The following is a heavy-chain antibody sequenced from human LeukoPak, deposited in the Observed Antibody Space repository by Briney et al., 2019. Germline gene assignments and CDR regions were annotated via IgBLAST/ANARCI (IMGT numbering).Heavy chain of an antibody. CDR2: ISPYNGNT. Sequence: ASVKVSCKASGYTFNSYGISWVRQVPGQGLEWMGWISPYNGNTKFAQNFQGRVTVTTETSTSTAYMELRSLRSDDTAVYYCARQSYFDGRGDDAFDIWGQGTMVTVSS. CDR3: ARQSYFDGRGDDAFDI. D-gene: IGHD2-15*01. J-gene: IGHJ3*02. CDR1: GYTFNSYG. V-gene: IGHV1-18*01.